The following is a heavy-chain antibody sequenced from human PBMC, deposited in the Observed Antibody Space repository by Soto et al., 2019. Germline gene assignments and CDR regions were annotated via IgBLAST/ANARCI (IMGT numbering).Heavy chain of an antibody. CDR2: IIPIFGTA. CDR1: GGTFSSYA. CDR3: ARGSVVRSTTYYYYGMDV. J-gene: IGHJ6*02. D-gene: IGHD3-10*02. V-gene: IGHV1-69*12. Sequence: QVQLVQSGAEVKKPGSSVKVSCKASGGTFSSYAISWVRQAPGQGLEWMGGIIPIFGTANYAQKFQGRVTITADXXTXTVXMELSSLRSEDTAVYYCARGSVVRSTTYYYYGMDVWGQGTTVTVSS.